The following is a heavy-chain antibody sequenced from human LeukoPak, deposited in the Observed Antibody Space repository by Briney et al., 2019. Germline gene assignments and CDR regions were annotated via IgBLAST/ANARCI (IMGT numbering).Heavy chain of an antibody. Sequence: SVKVSCKASGFTFTSSAMQWVRQARGQRLEWIGWIVVGSGNTNYAQKFQERVTITRDMSTSTAYMELSSLRSEDTAVYYCAAGIHYDILTGYPDAFDIRGQGTMVTVSS. CDR2: IVVGSGNT. D-gene: IGHD3-9*01. CDR3: AAGIHYDILTGYPDAFDI. CDR1: GFTFTSSA. V-gene: IGHV1-58*02. J-gene: IGHJ3*02.